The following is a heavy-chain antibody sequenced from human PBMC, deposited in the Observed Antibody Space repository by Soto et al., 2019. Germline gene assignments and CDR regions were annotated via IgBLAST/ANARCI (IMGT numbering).Heavy chain of an antibody. Sequence: SETLSLTCTVSGVSISSYYWSWIRQPQGKGLEWIGNIYYSGSTNYNPSLKSLVTISVATSKNQFSLKLSSVTAADTAVYSCARVTGGAGGVLGEVDYWGQGTLVTVSS. J-gene: IGHJ4*02. CDR3: ARVTGGAGGVLGEVDY. D-gene: IGHD3-16*01. V-gene: IGHV4-59*01. CDR2: IYYSGST. CDR1: GVSISSYY.